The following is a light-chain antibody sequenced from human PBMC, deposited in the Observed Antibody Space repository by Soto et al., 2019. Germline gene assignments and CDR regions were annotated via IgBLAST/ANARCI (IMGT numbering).Light chain of an antibody. CDR1: SGHRNYD. V-gene: IGLV4-69*01. J-gene: IGLJ2*01. CDR2: ENTDGSH. CDR3: QTWGTGIVV. Sequence: QPVLTQSPSVSASLGASVKVTCTLSSGHRNYDIAWHQQQPEKGPPYLMKENTDGSHTKGDGIPDRFSGSSSGAERYLTISSLESDDESDYYWQTWGTGIVVFGGGTQLTVL.